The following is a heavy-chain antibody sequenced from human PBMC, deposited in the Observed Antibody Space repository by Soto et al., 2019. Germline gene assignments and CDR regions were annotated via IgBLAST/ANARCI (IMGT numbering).Heavy chain of an antibody. CDR2: IYYSGST. J-gene: IGHJ5*02. D-gene: IGHD2-2*01. CDR1: GGSISSGGYY. CDR3: ARFRDCSSTSCYGDWFDP. Sequence: SETLSLTCTVSGGSISSGGYYWSWIRQHPGKGLEWIGYIYYSGSTYYSPSLKSRVTISVDTSKNQFSLKLSSVTAADTAVYYCARFRDCSSTSCYGDWFDPWGQGTLVTVSS. V-gene: IGHV4-31*03.